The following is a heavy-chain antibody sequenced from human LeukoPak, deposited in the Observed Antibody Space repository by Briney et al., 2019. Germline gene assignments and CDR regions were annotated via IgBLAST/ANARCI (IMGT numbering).Heavy chain of an antibody. V-gene: IGHV1-8*01. D-gene: IGHD3-9*01. CDR3: ARGANRVRYFDWLLRTAYYFAY. CDR1: GYTFTSYD. J-gene: IGHJ4*02. Sequence: ASVKVSCKCSGYTFTSYDIYWVRQATGQGLEWMGWMNPNSGKRGYAQKFQGRGTMTSNTSISTAYLELSSLRSEDTAVSYCARGANRVRYFDWLLRTAYYFAYWGEGTLVTVSS. CDR2: MNPNSGKR.